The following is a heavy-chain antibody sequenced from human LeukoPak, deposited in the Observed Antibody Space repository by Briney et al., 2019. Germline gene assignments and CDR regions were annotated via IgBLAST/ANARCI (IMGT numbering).Heavy chain of an antibody. J-gene: IGHJ4*02. D-gene: IGHD2-15*01. CDR1: GITFSSYW. CDR2: INTQGTYT. CDR3: VIDLGDYNDF. V-gene: IGHV3-74*01. Sequence: GGSLRLSCAVSGITFSSYWMHWVRQDPGGGLLWVSRINTQGTYTNYADSVKGRFTISRDNAKNTLYLQMSSLRADDTAVYYCVIDLGDYNDFWGQGTLVSVSS.